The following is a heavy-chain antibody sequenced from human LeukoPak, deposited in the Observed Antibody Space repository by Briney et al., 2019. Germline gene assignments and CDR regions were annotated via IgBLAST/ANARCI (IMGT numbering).Heavy chain of an antibody. CDR1: GFTFSSYG. CDR2: IWYDGSNK. V-gene: IGHV3-33*06. J-gene: IGHJ6*03. Sequence: GGSLRLSWAASGFTFSSYGMHWVRQAPGKGLEWVAVIWYDGSNKYYADSVKGRFTISRDNSKNTLYLQMNSLRAEDTAVYYCAKGGYSYGYSYLGRDYYMDVWGKGTTVTVSS. CDR3: AKGGYSYGYSYLGRDYYMDV. D-gene: IGHD5-18*01.